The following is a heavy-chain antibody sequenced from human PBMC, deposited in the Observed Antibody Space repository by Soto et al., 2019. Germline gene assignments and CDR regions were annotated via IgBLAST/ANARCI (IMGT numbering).Heavy chain of an antibody. CDR2: ISYDGSNK. CDR3: AKYRRIAVAGTDHFDF. CDR1: GFTFSSYA. D-gene: IGHD6-19*01. Sequence: GGSLRLSCAASGFTFSSYAMHWVRQAPGKGLEWVAVISYDGSNKYYADSVKGRFTISRDNSKNTLYLQMNSLRAEDTAVYYCAKYRRIAVAGTDHFDFWGKGTLVTVCS. J-gene: IGHJ4*02. V-gene: IGHV3-30-3*02.